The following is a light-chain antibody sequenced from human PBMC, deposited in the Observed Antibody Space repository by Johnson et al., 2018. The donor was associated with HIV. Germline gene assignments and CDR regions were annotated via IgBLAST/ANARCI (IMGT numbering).Light chain of an antibody. V-gene: IGLV1-51*01. Sequence: QSVLTQPPSVSAAPGQKVTISCSGSSSNIGNNYVSWYQQLPGTAPKVLIYDNDKRPSGIPDRFFGSKSGTSATLDITGLQTGDEGDYYCGARDSSLNAYVFGAGTKVTVL. CDR3: GARDSSLNAYV. J-gene: IGLJ1*01. CDR2: DND. CDR1: SSNIGNNY.